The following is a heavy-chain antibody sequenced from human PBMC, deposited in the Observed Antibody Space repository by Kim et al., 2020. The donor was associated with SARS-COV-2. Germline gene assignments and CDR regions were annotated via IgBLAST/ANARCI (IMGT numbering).Heavy chain of an antibody. J-gene: IGHJ5*02. V-gene: IGHV3-23*01. D-gene: IGHD2-15*01. Sequence: GGSLRLSCAASGFTFSSYAMSWVRQAPGKGLEWVSAISGSGGSTYYADSVKGRFTISRDNSKNTLYLQMNSLRAEDTAVYYCAKDEDIVVVVAATEINWFDPWGQGTLVTVSS. CDR3: AKDEDIVVVVAATEINWFDP. CDR1: GFTFSSYA. CDR2: ISGSGGST.